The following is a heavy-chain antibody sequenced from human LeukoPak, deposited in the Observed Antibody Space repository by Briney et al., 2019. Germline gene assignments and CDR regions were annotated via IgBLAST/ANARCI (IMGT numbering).Heavy chain of an antibody. CDR1: GFTFSSYS. J-gene: IGHJ4*02. CDR3: ARDGAWDSYGLFDY. CDR2: ISSSSSFI. V-gene: IGHV3-21*01. Sequence: GGSLRLSCAASGFTFSSYSMNWVRQAPGKGLEWVSPISSSSSFIYYADSVKGRFTISRDNAKNSLYLQMNSLRAEDTAVYYCARDGAWDSYGLFDYWGQGTLVTVSS. D-gene: IGHD5-18*01.